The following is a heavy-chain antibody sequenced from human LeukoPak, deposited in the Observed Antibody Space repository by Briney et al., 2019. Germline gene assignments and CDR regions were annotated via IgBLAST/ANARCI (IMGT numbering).Heavy chain of an antibody. CDR1: GFTFSSYA. Sequence: GGSLRLSCAASGFTFSSYAMSCVRQAPGKGLEWVSAISGSGGSTYYADAVKGRFTISRDNSKNTLYLQMNSLRAEDTAVYYCAKVVHILTGYRYYYYYYYMDVWGKGTTVTVSS. D-gene: IGHD3-9*01. CDR2: ISGSGGST. CDR3: AKVVHILTGYRYYYYYYYMDV. J-gene: IGHJ6*03. V-gene: IGHV3-23*01.